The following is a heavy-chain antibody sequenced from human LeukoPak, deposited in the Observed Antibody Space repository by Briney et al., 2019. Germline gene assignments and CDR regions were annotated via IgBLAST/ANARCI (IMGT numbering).Heavy chain of an antibody. D-gene: IGHD7-27*01. J-gene: IGHJ5*02. Sequence: ASVKVSCKASGYTFTNYYMHWVRQAPGQGLEWMGIINPSGGSTSYAQKFQGRVTMTRDTSTSTVYMDLSSLRSEDTAVYYCARALRTGGFDPWGRGTLVSVSS. CDR1: GYTFTNYY. V-gene: IGHV1-46*01. CDR3: ARALRTGGFDP. CDR2: INPSGGST.